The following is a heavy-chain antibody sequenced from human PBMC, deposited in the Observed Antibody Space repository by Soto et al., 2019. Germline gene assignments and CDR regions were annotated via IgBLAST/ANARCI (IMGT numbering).Heavy chain of an antibody. CDR2: INAGNGNT. CDR3: ARAVGGPTSNLDY. J-gene: IGHJ4*02. CDR1: GYTFTRFG. V-gene: IGHV1-3*01. Sequence: ASVKVSCKASGYTFTRFGLHWVRQAPGQRLEWMGWINAGNGNTKYSQKFQGRVTITRDTSASTAYMELSSLRSEDTAVYYCARAVGGPTSNLDYWGQGTLVTVSS. D-gene: IGHD3-16*01.